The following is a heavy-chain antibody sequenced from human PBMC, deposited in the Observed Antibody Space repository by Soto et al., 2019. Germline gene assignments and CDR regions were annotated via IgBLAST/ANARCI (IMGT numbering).Heavy chain of an antibody. V-gene: IGHV1-18*01. CDR2: MNSNSGKT. CDR3: VRDRLTVTGTKCFDY. CDR1: GYSYTTFG. J-gene: IGHJ4*02. Sequence: QVQLVQSGAEVKKPGASVKVSCKPSGYSYTTFGISWVRQAPGQGLEWMGWMNSNSGKTDYAQKYQGRVTRTTDTFTRTAYMDLRRLTSDDTAVYFCVRDRLTVTGTKCFDYWGQGTLVTVSS. D-gene: IGHD4-17*01.